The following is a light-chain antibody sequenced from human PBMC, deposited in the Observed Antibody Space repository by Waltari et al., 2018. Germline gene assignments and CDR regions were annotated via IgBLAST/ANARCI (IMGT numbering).Light chain of an antibody. CDR2: KAS. V-gene: IGKV1-5*03. J-gene: IGKJ1*01. CDR1: QRVTSW. Sequence: DIQMTHSHSTLSASAGDRVTITCRASQRVTSWLAWYQQKPGKAPELLIYKASSLESGVPSRFSGSGSGTEFTLTITSLQPDDFGTYFCIQYVSYWTFGQGTKVEIK. CDR3: IQYVSYWT.